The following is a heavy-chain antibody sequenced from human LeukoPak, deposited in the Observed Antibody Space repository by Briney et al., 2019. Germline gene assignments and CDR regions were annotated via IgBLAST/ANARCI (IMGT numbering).Heavy chain of an antibody. V-gene: IGHV3-74*01. CDR2: INSDGSFT. CDR3: AKVGLGDAFDI. J-gene: IGHJ3*02. D-gene: IGHD3-16*01. CDR1: GFTFSSYW. Sequence: GGSLRLSCVASGFTFSSYWMHWVRQAPGKGQVWVSRINSDGSFTSCADSVKGRFTISRDNSKNTLYLQMNSLRAEDTAVYYCAKVGLGDAFDIWGQGTMVTVSS.